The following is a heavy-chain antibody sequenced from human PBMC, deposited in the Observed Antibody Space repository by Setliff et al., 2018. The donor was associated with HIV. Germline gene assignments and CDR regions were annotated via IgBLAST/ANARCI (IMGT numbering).Heavy chain of an antibody. CDR3: ASEQTYYDFWSGYYLGGVFDP. J-gene: IGHJ5*02. D-gene: IGHD3-3*01. CDR2: IYYSGST. CDR1: GGSFSGYY. V-gene: IGHV4-34*01. Sequence: PSETLSLTCAVYGGSFSGYYWSWIRQPPGKGLEWIGSIYYSGSTYYNPSLKSRVTISVDTSKNQFSLKLSSVTAADTAVYYCASEQTYYDFWSGYYLGGVFDPWGQGTLVTV.